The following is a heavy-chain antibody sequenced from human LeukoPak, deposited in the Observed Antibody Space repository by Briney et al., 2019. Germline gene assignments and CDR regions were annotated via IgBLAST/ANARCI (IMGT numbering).Heavy chain of an antibody. J-gene: IGHJ4*02. CDR2: IYYSGST. CDR3: ARMSGTYSVDY. Sequence: SETPSLTCTVSGGSISSRTYDWGWIRQPPGKGLEWIGSIYYSGSTYYNPSLKSRVTISVDTSKSQFSLKLSSVTAADTAIYYCARMSGTYSVDYWGQGTLVTVSS. V-gene: IGHV4-39*01. CDR1: GGSISSRTYD. D-gene: IGHD1-26*01.